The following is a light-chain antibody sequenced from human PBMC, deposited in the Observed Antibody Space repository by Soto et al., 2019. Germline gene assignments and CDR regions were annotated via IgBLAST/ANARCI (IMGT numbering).Light chain of an antibody. Sequence: QSVLTQPASVSGSPGQSITISCTGTSSDVGGYNYVSWYQQHPGKAPKLMIYDVSNRPSGVSNRFSGSKSVNTASLTISGLQAEDEADYYCSSYTSSSTVFGGGTKVTVL. CDR1: SSDVGGYNY. CDR2: DVS. J-gene: IGLJ2*01. CDR3: SSYTSSSTV. V-gene: IGLV2-14*01.